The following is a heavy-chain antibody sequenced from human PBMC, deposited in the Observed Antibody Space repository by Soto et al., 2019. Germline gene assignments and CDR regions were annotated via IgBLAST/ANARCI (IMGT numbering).Heavy chain of an antibody. CDR2: INPSGGST. Sequence: ASVKVSCKASGYTFTSYYMHWVRQAPGQGLEWMGIINPSGGSTSYAQKFQGRVTMTRDTSTSTAYLDLWTLISDDTAVYYCARSWVTGKGGIDVWGQGTTVTVSS. CDR1: GYTFTSYY. V-gene: IGHV1-46*01. CDR3: ARSWVTGKGGIDV. J-gene: IGHJ6*02. D-gene: IGHD3-16*01.